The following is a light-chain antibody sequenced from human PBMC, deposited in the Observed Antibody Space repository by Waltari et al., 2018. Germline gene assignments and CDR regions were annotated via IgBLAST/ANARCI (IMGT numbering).Light chain of an antibody. Sequence: QSVLTQPPSASGTPGQRVTISCSGGSSNIGSNTVNWYPQFPGTAPKLLIYTNNQRPSGVPDRFSGSKSGTSASLAISGLQSGDEADYYCAAWDDSLNGWVFGGGTKLTVL. CDR2: TNN. J-gene: IGLJ3*02. V-gene: IGLV1-44*01. CDR1: SSNIGSNT. CDR3: AAWDDSLNGWV.